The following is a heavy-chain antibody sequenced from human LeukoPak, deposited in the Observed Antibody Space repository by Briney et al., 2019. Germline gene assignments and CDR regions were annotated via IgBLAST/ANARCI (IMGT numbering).Heavy chain of an antibody. V-gene: IGHV1-8*01. D-gene: IGHD5-12*01. Sequence: ASVKVSCKASGYTFTSYDINWVRQATGQGLEWMGWMNPNSGNTGYAQKFQGRVTMTRNTSISTAYMELSSLRSEDTAVYYCARGRYSGYAHGFDSDYRGQGTLVTVSS. CDR1: GYTFTSYD. CDR2: MNPNSGNT. CDR3: ARGRYSGYAHGFDSDY. J-gene: IGHJ4*02.